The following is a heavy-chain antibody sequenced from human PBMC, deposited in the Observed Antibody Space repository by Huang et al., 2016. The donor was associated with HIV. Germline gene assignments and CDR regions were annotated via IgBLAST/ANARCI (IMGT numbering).Heavy chain of an antibody. V-gene: IGHV1-69*13. CDR3: ASGLSLVYYLYYMDV. CDR2: IIPICGTA. Sequence: QVQLVQSGAEVKKPGSSVKVSCKASGGTFNNYAFSWVGQAPGQGLEWMGGIIPICGTANYAQKFQDRVTITADESTSTAYMELSSLRSEDTAIYYCASGLSLVYYLYYMDVWGKGTTVTVSS. J-gene: IGHJ6*03. CDR1: GGTFNNYA. D-gene: IGHD3-16*02.